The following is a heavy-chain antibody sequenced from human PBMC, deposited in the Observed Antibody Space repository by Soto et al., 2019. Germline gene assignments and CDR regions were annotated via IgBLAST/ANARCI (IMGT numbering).Heavy chain of an antibody. Sequence: ASETLSLTCTVSGGSVSSGSYYWSWIRQPPGKGLEWIGYIYYSGSTNYNPSLKSRVTISVDTSKNQFSLKLSSVTAADTAVYYCARVAYCSGGSCYDYWGQGTLVTVSS. J-gene: IGHJ4*02. V-gene: IGHV4-61*01. CDR1: GGSVSSGSYY. CDR2: IYYSGST. CDR3: ARVAYCSGGSCYDY. D-gene: IGHD2-15*01.